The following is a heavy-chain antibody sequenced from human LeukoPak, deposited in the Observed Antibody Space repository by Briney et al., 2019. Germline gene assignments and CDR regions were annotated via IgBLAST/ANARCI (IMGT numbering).Heavy chain of an antibody. Sequence: GSLRLSCAASGFTVSTNYMSWVRQAPGKGLEWVSLIYSGGGTYYADSVKGRFTISRDNSRNTLSLQMNSLRVDDTAVYYCARDRDPTGTNWFDPWGQGTLVTVSS. J-gene: IGHJ5*02. D-gene: IGHD3-9*01. CDR1: GFTVSTNY. V-gene: IGHV3-66*01. CDR3: ARDRDPTGTNWFDP. CDR2: IYSGGGT.